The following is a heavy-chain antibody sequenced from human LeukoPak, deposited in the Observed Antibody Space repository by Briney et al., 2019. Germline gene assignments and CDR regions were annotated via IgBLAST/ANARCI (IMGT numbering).Heavy chain of an antibody. CDR1: GFTFSSYA. J-gene: IGHJ4*02. CDR2: ISGSGGSA. D-gene: IGHD6-6*01. CDR3: AQDLYSSSSIGKRFDY. Sequence: GGSLRLSCAASGFTFSSYAMSWVRQAPGKGLEWVSGISGSGGSAFYADSVKGRFTISRDSSKNTLYLQMNSLRAEDTAVYYCAQDLYSSSSIGKRFDYWGQGTLVTVSS. V-gene: IGHV3-23*01.